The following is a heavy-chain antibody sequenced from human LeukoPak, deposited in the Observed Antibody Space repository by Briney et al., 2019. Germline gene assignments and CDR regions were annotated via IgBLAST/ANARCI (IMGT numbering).Heavy chain of an antibody. V-gene: IGHV3-30-3*01. J-gene: IGHJ6*02. CDR1: GFTFSSYA. CDR2: ISYDGSKK. Sequence: GRSLRLSCAASGFTFSSYAMHGVRQAPGKGLEWVAVISYDGSKKYYADSVKGRFTISRDNSKNTLYLQMNSLRAEDTAVYYCARDLRRHIVVVTAIRYYYYGMDVWGQGTTVTVSS. CDR3: ARDLRRHIVVVTAIRYYYYGMDV. D-gene: IGHD2-21*02.